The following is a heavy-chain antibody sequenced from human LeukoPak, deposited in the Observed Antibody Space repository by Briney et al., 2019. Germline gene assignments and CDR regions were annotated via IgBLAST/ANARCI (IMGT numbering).Heavy chain of an antibody. D-gene: IGHD6-13*01. J-gene: IGHJ4*02. Sequence: ASVKVSCNASGATFSSYAISWVRHGPGQGLEWMGGIIPIFGTANYAQKFQGRVTITADESTSTAYMELSSLRSEDTAVYYCARVPGAAAGTGDYWGQGTLVTVSS. CDR1: GATFSSYA. CDR3: ARVPGAAAGTGDY. V-gene: IGHV1-69*13. CDR2: IIPIFGTA.